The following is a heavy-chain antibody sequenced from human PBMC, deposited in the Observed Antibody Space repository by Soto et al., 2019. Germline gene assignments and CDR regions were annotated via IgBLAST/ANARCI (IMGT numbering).Heavy chain of an antibody. J-gene: IGHJ3*02. CDR3: ARARYCSGDSCLWSAFDI. CDR1: GGSFSGYY. V-gene: IGHV4-34*01. Sequence: SETLSLTCVVCGGSFSGYYWSWIRQPPGKGLEWIGEINHSGSTNYNPSLKSRVTISVDTSKNQFSLKLSSVTAADTAVYYCARARYCSGDSCLWSAFDIWGQGTMVTVSS. D-gene: IGHD2-15*01. CDR2: INHSGST.